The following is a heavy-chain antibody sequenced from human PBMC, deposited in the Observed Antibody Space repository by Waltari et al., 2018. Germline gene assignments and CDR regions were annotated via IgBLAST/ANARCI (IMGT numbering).Heavy chain of an antibody. D-gene: IGHD3-16*02. CDR3: AKGYIKSLDS. CDR2: CNGDGNIT. CDR1: GFPFSSHW. Sequence: EVQLVESGGGLVQPGGSLRLSCAASGFPFSSHWMHWVRQTPGKGLVGVSQCNGDGNITGHAHSVEGRFTVSRDNAKNTLFLQMNSLRDEDTAIYYCAKGYIKSLDSWGQGTLVTVSP. J-gene: IGHJ4*02. V-gene: IGHV3-74*01.